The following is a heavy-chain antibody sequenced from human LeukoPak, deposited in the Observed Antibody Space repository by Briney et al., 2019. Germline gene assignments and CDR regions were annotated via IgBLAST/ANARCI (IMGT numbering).Heavy chain of an antibody. CDR2: INHSGST. D-gene: IGHD1-26*01. Sequence: SETLSLTCAVYGGSFSGYYWSWVRQPPGKGLGWIGEINHSGSTNYNPSLKSRVTISVDTSKNQFSLKLSSVTAADTAVYYCARDSPVVGATRYFDLWGRGTLVTVSS. CDR3: ARDSPVVGATRYFDL. J-gene: IGHJ2*01. V-gene: IGHV4-34*01. CDR1: GGSFSGYY.